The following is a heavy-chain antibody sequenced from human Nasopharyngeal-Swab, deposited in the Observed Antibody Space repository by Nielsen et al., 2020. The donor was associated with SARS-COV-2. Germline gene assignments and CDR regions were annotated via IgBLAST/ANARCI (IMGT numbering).Heavy chain of an antibody. D-gene: IGHD2-15*01. CDR1: GFSVSGKH. V-gene: IGHV3-53*01. Sequence: GESLKISCVVSGFSVSGKHMSWVRQAPGKGLEWVSVIYDGPNTLYADSVQGQFIISRDNSRNMLYLQMSGLTAEDTAVYYCARDAAGSGIDYWGQGALVTVSS. J-gene: IGHJ4*02. CDR3: ARDAAGSGIDY. CDR2: IYDGPNT.